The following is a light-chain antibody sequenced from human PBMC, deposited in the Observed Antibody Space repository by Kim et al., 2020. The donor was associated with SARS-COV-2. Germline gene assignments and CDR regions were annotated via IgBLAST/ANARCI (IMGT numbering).Light chain of an antibody. CDR2: NKN. Sequence: GQSVTLSCSGSSSNVGSYNVYCYQQLPRTAPQLLIDNKNQRPSGGLHRFSGAKTGTSASLAISWRLSEDDDDYYCAAWDDGLNDWVFGGGTKLTVL. J-gene: IGLJ3*02. V-gene: IGLV1-44*01. CDR3: AAWDDGLNDWV. CDR1: SSNVGSYN.